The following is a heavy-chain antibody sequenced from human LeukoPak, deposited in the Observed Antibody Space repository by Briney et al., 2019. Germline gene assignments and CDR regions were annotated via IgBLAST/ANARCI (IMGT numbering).Heavy chain of an antibody. J-gene: IGHJ4*02. CDR3: ARDRYYSDSSGYYLDY. D-gene: IGHD3-22*01. CDR1: GGSISSYY. V-gene: IGHV4-4*07. Sequence: SETLFLTCTVSGGSISSYYWSWIRQPAGKGLEWIGRIYTSGSTNYNPSLKSRVTMSVDTSKNQFSLKLSSVTAADTAVYYCARDRYYSDSSGYYLDYWGQGTLVTVPS. CDR2: IYTSGST.